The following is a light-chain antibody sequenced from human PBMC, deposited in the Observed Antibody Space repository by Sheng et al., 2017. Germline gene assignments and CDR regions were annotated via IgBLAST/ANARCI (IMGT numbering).Light chain of an antibody. CDR1: QTVGSN. J-gene: IGKJ4*01. Sequence: EIVLTQSPGTLSLSPGEGATLSCRASQTVGSNLAWFQQRPGQAPRLLIYDASNRATGTPARFTGSGSGSAFTLTISSLEPEDFAVYYCQQRNTWPLTFGGGTKLEIK. CDR2: DAS. CDR3: QQRNTWPLT. V-gene: IGKV3-11*01.